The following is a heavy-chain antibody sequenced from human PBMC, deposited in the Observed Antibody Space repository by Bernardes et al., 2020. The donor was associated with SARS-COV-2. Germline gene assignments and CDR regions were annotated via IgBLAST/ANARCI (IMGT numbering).Heavy chain of an antibody. D-gene: IGHD1-1*01. CDR1: GFTFSNFA. J-gene: IGHJ6*02. Sequence: SLSLSCAASGFTFSNFALSWVRQAPGKGLEWVSTISLGGGHTYFADSVKGRFTISRDNSKNTLYLQMNSLRVEDTAVYYCAKDWSTTGYYYDMDVWGPGTTVTVSS. CDR2: ISLGGGHT. V-gene: IGHV3-23*01. CDR3: AKDWSTTGYYYDMDV.